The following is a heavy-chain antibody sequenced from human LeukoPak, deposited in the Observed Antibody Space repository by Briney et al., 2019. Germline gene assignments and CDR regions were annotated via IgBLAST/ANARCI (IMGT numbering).Heavy chain of an antibody. V-gene: IGHV1-46*01. J-gene: IGHJ4*02. D-gene: IGHD5-24*01. CDR3: AREGGDGYKAGQY. Sequence: GASVTVSCTASGYIFIDYYMHWVRPAPGQGLEWMGTFNPSDGRATYAQKFQGRITVTRDTSTSTVYMELSRLTSEDTAVYYCAREGGDGYKAGQYWGQGTLVTVSS. CDR1: GYIFIDYY. CDR2: FNPSDGRA.